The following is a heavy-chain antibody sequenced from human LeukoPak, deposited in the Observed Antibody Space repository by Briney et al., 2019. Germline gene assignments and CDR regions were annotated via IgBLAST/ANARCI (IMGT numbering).Heavy chain of an antibody. CDR3: ASYYCSSTSCYPDPGYFDL. J-gene: IGHJ2*01. D-gene: IGHD2-2*01. Sequence: SSETLSLTCTVSGGSINNYYWSWIRQPPGKGLEWIGYIYYSGSTNYNPSLKSRVTISVDTSKNQFSLKLGSVTAADTAVYYCASYYCSSTSCYPDPGYFDLWGRGTLVTVSS. CDR2: IYYSGST. CDR1: GGSINNYY. V-gene: IGHV4-59*08.